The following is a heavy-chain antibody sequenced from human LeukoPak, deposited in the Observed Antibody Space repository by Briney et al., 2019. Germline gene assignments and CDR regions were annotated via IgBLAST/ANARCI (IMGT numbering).Heavy chain of an antibody. CDR1: GFSFSSYW. CDR3: ASSHDSSGND. CDR2: IKYDGSLM. Sequence: PGGSLRLSCVASGFSFSSYWMAWVRQAPGKGLEWVANIKYDGSLMFYVDSVKGRFTISRDNAKNSLYLEMNSLRADDTAVYFCASSHDSSGNDWGQGTMVTVSS. J-gene: IGHJ4*02. D-gene: IGHD3-22*01. V-gene: IGHV3-7*01.